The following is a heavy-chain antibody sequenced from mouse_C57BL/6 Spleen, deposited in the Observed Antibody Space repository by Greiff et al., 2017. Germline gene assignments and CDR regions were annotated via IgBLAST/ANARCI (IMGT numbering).Heavy chain of an antibody. CDR3: ARDWEDYAMDY. V-gene: IGHV1-81*01. CDR1: GYTFTSYG. CDR2: IYPRSGNT. Sequence: QVQLQQSGAELARPGASVKLSCKASGYTFTSYGISWVKQRTGQGLEWIGEIYPRSGNTYYTEKFKGKATLTADKSSSTAYMELRSLTSEDSAVYFCARDWEDYAMDYWGQGTSVTVSS. J-gene: IGHJ4*01. D-gene: IGHD4-1*01.